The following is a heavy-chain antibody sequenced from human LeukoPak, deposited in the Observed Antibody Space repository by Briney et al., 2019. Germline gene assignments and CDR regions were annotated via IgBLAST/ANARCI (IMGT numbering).Heavy chain of an antibody. CDR2: ISGSGGST. V-gene: IGHV3-23*01. D-gene: IGHD6-13*01. Sequence: GGSLRLSCAASGFTFSSYAMSWVRQAPGKGLEWVSAISGSGGSTYYADSVKGRFTISRDNSKNTLYLQMNSLRAEDTAVYYCAKHPYYSSSYYYYHYMDVWGKGTTVTVSS. J-gene: IGHJ6*03. CDR1: GFTFSSYA. CDR3: AKHPYYSSSYYYYHYMDV.